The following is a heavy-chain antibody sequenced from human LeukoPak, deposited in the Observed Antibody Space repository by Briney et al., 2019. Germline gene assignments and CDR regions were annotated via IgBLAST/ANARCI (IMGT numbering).Heavy chain of an antibody. J-gene: IGHJ4*02. D-gene: IGHD6-13*01. CDR3: AKEGSRRYYFDY. Sequence: PGGSLRLSCAASGFTFSSYAMHWVRQAPGKGLGWVAVISYDGSNKYYADSVKGRFTISRDNSKNTLYLQMNSLRAEDTAVYYCAKEGSRRYYFDYWGQGTLVTVSS. CDR1: GFTFSSYA. V-gene: IGHV3-30-3*01. CDR2: ISYDGSNK.